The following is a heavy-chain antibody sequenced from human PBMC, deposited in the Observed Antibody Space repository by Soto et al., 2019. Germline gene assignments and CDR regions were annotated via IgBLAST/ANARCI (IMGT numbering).Heavy chain of an antibody. V-gene: IGHV3-23*01. D-gene: IGHD6-19*01. CDR3: APISWSGGRFGGY. CDR1: GFTFGNYD. J-gene: IGHJ4*02. Sequence: EVQLLESGGGLIQPGGSLRLSCAASGFTFGNYDMSWVRQAPGEGLKWVSGIRGRGVAYYARSFQGRFTISRDNSENTVYLQMNSLSDEDTAVYYCAPISWSGGRFGGYWGQGTLVTVSS. CDR2: IRGRGVA.